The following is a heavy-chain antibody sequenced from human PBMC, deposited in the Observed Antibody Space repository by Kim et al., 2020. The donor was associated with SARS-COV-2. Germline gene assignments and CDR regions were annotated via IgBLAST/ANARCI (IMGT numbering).Heavy chain of an antibody. D-gene: IGHD4-17*01. V-gene: IGHV3-33*06. J-gene: IGHJ4*02. Sequence: GGSLRLSCEASGFIFRNYGMHWVRQAPGKGLEWVAVIWYDGSIKYYADSVKGRFTISRDNSKNTLYLQMNSLRAEDTAVYYCAKAPADGDYYYWGQGTLVTVSS. CDR3: AKAPADGDYYY. CDR1: GFIFRNYG. CDR2: IWYDGSIK.